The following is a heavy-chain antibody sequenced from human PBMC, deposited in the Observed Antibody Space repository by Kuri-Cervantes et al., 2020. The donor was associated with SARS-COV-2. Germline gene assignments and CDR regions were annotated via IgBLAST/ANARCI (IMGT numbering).Heavy chain of an antibody. Sequence: SETLSLTCAVYGGSFSGYYWSWIRQPPGKGLEWIGEINHSGSTNYNPSLKSRVTISVDTSKNQFSLKLSSVTAADTAVYYCARGRGGYGLMVYAIHYFDYCGQGTLVTVSS. J-gene: IGHJ4*02. CDR3: ARGRGGYGLMVYAIHYFDY. CDR2: INHSGST. CDR1: GGSFSGYY. D-gene: IGHD2-8*01. V-gene: IGHV4-34*01.